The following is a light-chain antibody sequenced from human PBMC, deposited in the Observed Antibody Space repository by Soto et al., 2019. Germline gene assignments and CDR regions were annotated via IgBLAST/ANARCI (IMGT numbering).Light chain of an antibody. CDR2: DAS. Sequence: EIVLTQSPATLSLSPGERATLSCRASQSVSSYFAWYQQKPGQAPRLLIYDASNRATGIPARFSGSGSGTDFTLPISSREPEDFAVYYCQQRGNWPLTFGQGTKVEIK. V-gene: IGKV3-11*01. CDR3: QQRGNWPLT. J-gene: IGKJ1*01. CDR1: QSVSSY.